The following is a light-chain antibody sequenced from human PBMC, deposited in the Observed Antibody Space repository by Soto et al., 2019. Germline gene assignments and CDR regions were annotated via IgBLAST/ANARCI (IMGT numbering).Light chain of an antibody. CDR2: EVN. Sequence: QSALTQPASVSGSPGQSITISCTATSSDVDTSNYVSWYQHHPGKAPKLMIYEVNNRPSGVSDRFSGSKSGNTASLTISGLQAEDEADYYCNSYRSHNTYVFGTGTKVTVL. J-gene: IGLJ1*01. CDR1: SSDVDTSNY. CDR3: NSYRSHNTYV. V-gene: IGLV2-14*01.